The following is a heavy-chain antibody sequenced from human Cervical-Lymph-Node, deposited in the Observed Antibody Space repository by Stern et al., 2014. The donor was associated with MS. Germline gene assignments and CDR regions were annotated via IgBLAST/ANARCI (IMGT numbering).Heavy chain of an antibody. Sequence: QITLKESGPVLVKPTETLTLTCTVSGFSLSNARMGVSWIRQPPGKALEWLAHIFSNDKKSYSTSLKSRLSISKDTSKSQVVLTMTNMDPVDTATYYCARIAAAGTAGYFDFGGQGTLVTVSS. J-gene: IGHJ4*02. CDR3: ARIAAAGTAGYFDF. D-gene: IGHD1-1*01. CDR2: IFSNDKK. V-gene: IGHV2-26*01. CDR1: GFSLSNARMG.